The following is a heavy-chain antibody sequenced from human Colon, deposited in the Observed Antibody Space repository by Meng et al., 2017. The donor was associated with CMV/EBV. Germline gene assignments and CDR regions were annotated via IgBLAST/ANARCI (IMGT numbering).Heavy chain of an antibody. Sequence: SGPTLVKPTQTLTLTCTFSGFSLRTGGVGVGWIRQPPGKALEWLVLIYWNDDKRYSPSLKSRLTITKDTSKNQVVLTMTNMDPVDTATYYCAHRRNLWAAVKTGEVFDYWGQGTLVTVSS. CDR2: IYWNDDK. CDR3: AHRRNLWAAVKTGEVFDY. CDR1: GFSLRTGGVG. V-gene: IGHV2-5*01. D-gene: IGHD3-10*01. J-gene: IGHJ4*02.